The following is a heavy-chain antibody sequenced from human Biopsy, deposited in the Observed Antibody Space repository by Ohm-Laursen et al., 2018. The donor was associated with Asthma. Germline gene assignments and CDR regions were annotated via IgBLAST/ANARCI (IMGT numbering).Heavy chain of an antibody. J-gene: IGHJ6*02. V-gene: IGHV3-74*01. CDR1: GLTFSDYW. Sequence: GSLRLSCAASGLTFSDYWMHWVRQAPGKGLEWVSRVKGDGRRTSYADSVKGRFTISRDNAKNTLYLQMNSLRVEDTAVYYCARDGVVPDAMYYHDYYGMDVWGQGTTVTVSS. D-gene: IGHD2-2*01. CDR3: ARDGVVPDAMYYHDYYGMDV. CDR2: VKGDGRRT.